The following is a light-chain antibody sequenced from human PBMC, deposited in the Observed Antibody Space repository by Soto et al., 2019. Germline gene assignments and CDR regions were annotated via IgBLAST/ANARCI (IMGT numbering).Light chain of an antibody. V-gene: IGKV3-20*01. CDR3: QQYGSSSGT. Sequence: EIVLTQSPGTLSLSPGERATLSCRAGQSVSSSYLAWYQQKPAQAPRLLTYGASSRATGIPDRFSGSGSGTDFTLTISRLEPEDFAVYYCQQYGSSSGTFGQGTKVEIK. CDR2: GAS. CDR1: QSVSSSY. J-gene: IGKJ1*01.